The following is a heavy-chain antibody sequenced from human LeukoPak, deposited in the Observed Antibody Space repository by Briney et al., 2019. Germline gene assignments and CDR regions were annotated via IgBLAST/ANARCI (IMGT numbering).Heavy chain of an antibody. Sequence: GGSLRLSCSASGFDFRGSAMYWVRQAPGKGLEWVALIWFDGKSQHYGDSVRGRFTLSRDNSNKILYLEVDNLRVEDTGLYYCARGDAGAGHWGQGTLVTVSS. CDR1: GFDFRGSA. J-gene: IGHJ4*02. CDR3: ARGDAGAGH. D-gene: IGHD3-10*01. CDR2: IWFDGKSQ. V-gene: IGHV3-33*01.